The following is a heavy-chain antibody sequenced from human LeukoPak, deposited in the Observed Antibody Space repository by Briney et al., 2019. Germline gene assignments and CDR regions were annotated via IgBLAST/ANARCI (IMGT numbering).Heavy chain of an antibody. CDR1: GFTFDDYA. CDR3: AKAHSSSWYHYFDY. V-gene: IGHV3-9*01. D-gene: IGHD6-13*01. CDR2: ISWNSGSI. J-gene: IGHJ4*02. Sequence: GGSLRLSCAASGFTFDDYAMHWVRQAPGKGLEWVSGISWNSGSIGYADSVKGRFTISRDNAKNSLYLQMNSLRAEDTALYYCAKAHSSSWYHYFDYWGQGTLVTVSS.